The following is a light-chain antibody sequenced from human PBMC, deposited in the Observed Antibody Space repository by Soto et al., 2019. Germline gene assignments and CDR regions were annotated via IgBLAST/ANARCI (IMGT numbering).Light chain of an antibody. CDR1: QSISSW. V-gene: IGKV1-5*01. J-gene: IGKJ1*01. CDR2: DAS. CDR3: QQYWA. Sequence: DIQMNQSPSTLSASVGDRVTITCRASQSISSWLAWYQQKPGKAPKLLIYDASSLESGVPSRFSGSGSGTEFTLTISSLQPDDFATYYCQQYWAFGQGTKVDNK.